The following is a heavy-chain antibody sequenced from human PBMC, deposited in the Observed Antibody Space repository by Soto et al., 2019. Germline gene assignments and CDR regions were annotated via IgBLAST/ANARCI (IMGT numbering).Heavy chain of an antibody. CDR2: INPNSGGT. V-gene: IGHV1-2*02. J-gene: IGHJ6*02. Sequence: ASVKVSCKASGYTFTGYYMHWVRRAPGQGLEWMGWINPNSGGTNYAQKFQGRVTMTRDTSISTAYMELSRLRSDDTAVYYCARARHIVLMVYADYYGMDVWGQGTTVTVS. CDR3: ARARHIVLMVYADYYGMDV. CDR1: GYTFTGYY. D-gene: IGHD2-8*01.